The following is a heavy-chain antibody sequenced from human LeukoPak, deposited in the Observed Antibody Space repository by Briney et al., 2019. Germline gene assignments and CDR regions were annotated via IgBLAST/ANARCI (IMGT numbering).Heavy chain of an antibody. CDR1: RFTLSSYG. CDR2: ISGSGGSA. J-gene: IGHJ4*02. Sequence: GGSLRLSCAASRFTLSSYGIHWVRQAPGKGLEWVSAISGSGGSAYYADSVKGRFTISRDNSKNTLYLQMNSLRAEDTAVYYCAKAGAVVVVAAKYFDYWGQGTLVTVSS. V-gene: IGHV3-23*01. CDR3: AKAGAVVVVAAKYFDY. D-gene: IGHD2-15*01.